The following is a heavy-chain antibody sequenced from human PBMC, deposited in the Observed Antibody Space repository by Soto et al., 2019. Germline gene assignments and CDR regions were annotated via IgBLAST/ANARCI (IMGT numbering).Heavy chain of an antibody. CDR1: GFTFSSYG. CDR2: ISYDGSNK. V-gene: IGHV3-30*18. J-gene: IGHJ4*02. D-gene: IGHD5-18*01. Sequence: QVQLVESGGGVVQPGRSLRLSCAASGFTFSSYGMHWVRQAPGKGLEWVAVISYDGSNKYYADSVKGRFTISRDNSKNTLYLQMNSLRAEDTAVYYCAKDWEDTAFDYWGQGTLVTVSS. CDR3: AKDWEDTAFDY.